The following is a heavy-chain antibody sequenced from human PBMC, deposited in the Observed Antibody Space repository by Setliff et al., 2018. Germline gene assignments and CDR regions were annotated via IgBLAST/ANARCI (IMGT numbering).Heavy chain of an antibody. V-gene: IGHV4-59*01. CDR3: ARAAKYDSSGYYGFWFDP. CDR1: GGSISTYH. D-gene: IGHD3-22*01. Sequence: SETLSLTCSVSGGSISTYHWTWIRQPPGKGLEWIGYIYSSGSSNYNPSLKSRVTISVDTSKNQFSLRLSSVTAADTAVYYCARAAKYDSSGYYGFWFDPWGQGNLVTVSS. J-gene: IGHJ5*02. CDR2: IYSSGSS.